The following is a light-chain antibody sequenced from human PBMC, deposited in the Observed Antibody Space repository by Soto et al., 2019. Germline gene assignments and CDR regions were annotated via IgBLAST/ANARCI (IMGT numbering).Light chain of an antibody. CDR1: QAITNY. Sequence: DIRMTQSPSSLSASVGDRVTITCRASQAITNYLAWYHQKPGNVPTLLIYGASTLQSGVPSRVTGSGSGTVFTLTITSLQPEDVATYYCQNYNSSPNTFGQGTRLEIK. CDR3: QNYNSSPNT. J-gene: IGKJ2*01. CDR2: GAS. V-gene: IGKV1-27*01.